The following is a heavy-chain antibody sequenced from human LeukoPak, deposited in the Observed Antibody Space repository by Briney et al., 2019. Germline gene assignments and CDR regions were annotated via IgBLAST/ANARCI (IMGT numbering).Heavy chain of an antibody. V-gene: IGHV1-2*02. Sequence: VSVKVSCRASGYGFTDFYIHWVRQAPGQGLEWMGWINPESGVTDYAQNFPGRVTLTRDTSISTASMEINSLTSADTPVYFCARGGCNTGTCYSSWLAPWGQGTLVTVSS. CDR2: INPESGVT. D-gene: IGHD2-21*02. J-gene: IGHJ5*02. CDR3: ARGGCNTGTCYSSWLAP. CDR1: GYGFTDFY.